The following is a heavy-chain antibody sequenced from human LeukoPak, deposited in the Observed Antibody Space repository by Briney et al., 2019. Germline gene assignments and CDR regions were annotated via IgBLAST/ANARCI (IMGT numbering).Heavy chain of an antibody. D-gene: IGHD3-3*01. J-gene: IGHJ4*02. CDR2: ISSSSSYI. V-gene: IGHV3-21*01. CDR3: ARDRNFWSGYRPFDY. CDR1: GGSFSGYY. Sequence: PSETLSLTCAVYGGSFSGYYWSWVRQAPGKGLEWVSSISSSSSYIYYADSVKGRFTISRDNAKNSLYLQMNSLRAEDTAVYYCARDRNFWSGYRPFDYWGQGTLVTVSS.